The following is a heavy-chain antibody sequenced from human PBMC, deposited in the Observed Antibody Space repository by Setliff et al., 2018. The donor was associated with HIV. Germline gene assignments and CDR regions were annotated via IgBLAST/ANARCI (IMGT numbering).Heavy chain of an antibody. CDR1: EFTLSGYS. CDR2: IDPSGSRI. J-gene: IGHJ4*02. CDR3: AKVDNGHCTSASCRDFDY. V-gene: IGHV3-23*01. D-gene: IGHD2-2*03. Sequence: PGGSLRLSCAASEFTLSGYSMSWVRQVPGKGLEWVSAIDPSGSRIFYSDSVKGRFTISRDNSKNTLYLQMNSLTAEDTAVYYCAKVDNGHCTSASCRDFDYWGQGTLVTGSS.